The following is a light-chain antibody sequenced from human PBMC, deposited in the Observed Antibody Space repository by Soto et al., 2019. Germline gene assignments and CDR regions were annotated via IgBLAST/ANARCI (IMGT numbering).Light chain of an antibody. J-gene: IGKJ1*01. CDR3: QQYGSSPPWT. Sequence: EIVLTQSPATLSVSPGERATLSCRASQSVSTNLAWYQRKPGQAPRLLIYGTSTRATGIPARFSGSGSGTEFSLTISSLQSEDFAVYYCQQYGSSPPWTFGQGTKVEIK. CDR1: QSVSTN. V-gene: IGKV3-15*01. CDR2: GTS.